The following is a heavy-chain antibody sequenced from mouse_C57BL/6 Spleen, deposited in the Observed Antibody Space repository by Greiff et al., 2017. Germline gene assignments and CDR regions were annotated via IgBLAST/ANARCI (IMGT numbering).Heavy chain of an antibody. V-gene: IGHV1-85*01. J-gene: IGHJ2*01. Sequence: QVQLQQSGPELVKPGASVKLSCKASGYTFTSYDINWVKQRPGQGLEWIGWIYPRDGSTKYNEKFKGKATLTVDTSSSTAYMELHSLTSEDSAVYFSARRNYYGSPLYFDYWGQGTTLTVSS. CDR3: ARRNYYGSPLYFDY. D-gene: IGHD1-1*01. CDR2: IYPRDGST. CDR1: GYTFTSYD.